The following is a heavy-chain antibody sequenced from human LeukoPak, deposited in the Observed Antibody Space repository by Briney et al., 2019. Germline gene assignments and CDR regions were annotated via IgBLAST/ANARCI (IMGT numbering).Heavy chain of an antibody. CDR2: IRYDGSNK. CDR1: GFTFSSYG. D-gene: IGHD5-12*01. V-gene: IGHV3-30*02. J-gene: IGHJ4*02. CDR3: ARGRNLVATSGYFDY. Sequence: GGSLRLSCAASGFTFSSYGMHWVRQAPGKGLEWVAFIRYDGSNKYYADSVKGRFTISRDNSKNTLYLQMNSLRTEDTAVYYCARGRNLVATSGYFDYWGQGTLVTVSS.